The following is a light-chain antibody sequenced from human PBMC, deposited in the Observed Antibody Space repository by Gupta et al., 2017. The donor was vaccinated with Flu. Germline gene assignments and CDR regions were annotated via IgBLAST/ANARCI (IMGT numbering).Light chain of an antibody. CDR1: QSISRW. CDR3: QQDNSSSPWT. J-gene: IGKJ1*01. V-gene: IGKV1-5*03. CDR2: KGS. Sequence: STLYASERDRDTSTGVVRQSISRWLEWYKQKQVGAPKLLIYKGSSGESGVTTRLSGSGGGKEVTLTISSRQQDDFAAYYCQQDNSSSPWTFGQGTKVEIK.